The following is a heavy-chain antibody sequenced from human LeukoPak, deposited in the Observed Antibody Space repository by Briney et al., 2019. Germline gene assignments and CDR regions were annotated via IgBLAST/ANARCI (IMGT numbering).Heavy chain of an antibody. CDR1: GFTVSSNY. CDR2: IYSGGST. Sequence: PGGSLRLSCAASGFTVSSNYMSWVRQAPGKGLEWVSVIYSGGSTYYADSVKGRFTISRDNSKNTLYLQMNSLRAEDTAVYYCARDILTSYFDYWGQGTLVTVSS. D-gene: IGHD3-3*01. V-gene: IGHV3-53*05. J-gene: IGHJ4*02. CDR3: ARDILTSYFDY.